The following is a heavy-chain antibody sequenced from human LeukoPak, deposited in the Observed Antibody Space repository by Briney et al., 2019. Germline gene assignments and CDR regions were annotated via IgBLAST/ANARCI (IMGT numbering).Heavy chain of an antibody. D-gene: IGHD3-10*01. V-gene: IGHV1-2*02. J-gene: IGHJ6*03. CDR2: IDPNSGGT. CDR1: GYTFTGYY. Sequence: ASVKVSCKASGYTFTGYYMHWVRQAPGQGLEWMGWIDPNSGGTNYAQKFQGRVTMTRNTSISTAYMELSSLRSEDTAVYYCARSRGVPNYYYYYMDVWGKGTTVTISS. CDR3: ARSRGVPNYYYYYMDV.